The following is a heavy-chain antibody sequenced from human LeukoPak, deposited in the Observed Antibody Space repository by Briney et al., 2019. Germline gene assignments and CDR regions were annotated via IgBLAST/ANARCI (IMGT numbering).Heavy chain of an antibody. D-gene: IGHD4/OR15-4a*01. CDR1: GGSISSGGYS. J-gene: IGHJ3*02. CDR2: IYHSGST. CDR3: AREGTMASAFDI. V-gene: IGHV4-30-2*01. Sequence: SETLSLTCAVSGGSISSGGYSWSWIRQPPGKGLEWIGYIYHSGSTYYNPSLKSRVTISVDRSKNQFSLKLSSVTAADTAVYYRAREGTMASAFDIWGQGTMVTVSS.